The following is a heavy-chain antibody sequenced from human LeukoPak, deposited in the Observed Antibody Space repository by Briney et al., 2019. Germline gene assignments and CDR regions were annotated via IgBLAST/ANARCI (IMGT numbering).Heavy chain of an antibody. J-gene: IGHJ6*02. CDR1: GFTFSSYW. V-gene: IGHV3-74*03. Sequence: PGGSLRLSCAASGFTFSSYWMHWVRHAPGKGLMWVSGINTDGSSTMYADSVKGRFTISRDNSKNTLYLQMNSLRADDTAVYYCAKGGAADAGYYAMDVWGQGTTVTVPS. CDR3: AKGGAADAGYYAMDV. D-gene: IGHD6-13*01. CDR2: INTDGSST.